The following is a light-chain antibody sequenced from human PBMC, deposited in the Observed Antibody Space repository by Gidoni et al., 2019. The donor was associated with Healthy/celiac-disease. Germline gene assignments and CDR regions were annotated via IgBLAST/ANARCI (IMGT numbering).Light chain of an antibody. Sequence: DIQMTQSPSTLSASVGDRVTITCRASQSISSWLAWYQQKPGKAPKLMIYDASSLVSGVPSRFSGSGSGTEFTLTISRLQPDDFANYYCQQYNSYLLTFGGGTKVEIK. CDR2: DAS. V-gene: IGKV1-5*01. CDR3: QQYNSYLLT. CDR1: QSISSW. J-gene: IGKJ4*01.